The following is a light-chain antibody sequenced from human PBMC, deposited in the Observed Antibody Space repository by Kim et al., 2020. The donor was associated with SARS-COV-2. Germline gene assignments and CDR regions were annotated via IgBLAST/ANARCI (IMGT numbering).Light chain of an antibody. CDR2: YDS. CDR1: NIGSKS. Sequence: SYELTQPPSVSVAPGKTARITCGGNNIGSKSVHWYQQKPGQAPVLVIYYDSDRPSGIPERFSGSNSGNTATLTISRVEAGDEADYYCQVWYSSSDKGVFG. CDR3: QVWYSSSDKGV. J-gene: IGLJ3*02. V-gene: IGLV3-21*04.